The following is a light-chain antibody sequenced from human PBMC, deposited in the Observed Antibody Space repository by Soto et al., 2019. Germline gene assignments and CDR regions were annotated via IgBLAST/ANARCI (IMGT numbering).Light chain of an antibody. CDR2: QDT. J-gene: IGLJ1*01. CDR3: QAWDSSTAV. Sequence: SYELTQPPSVSVSPGQTASITCSGDKLGDKYACWYQQKPGQSPVLVIYQDTKRPSGIPERFSGSNSGNTATLTISGTQPKDEADYYCQAWDSSTAVFGTGTKLTVL. V-gene: IGLV3-1*01. CDR1: KLGDKY.